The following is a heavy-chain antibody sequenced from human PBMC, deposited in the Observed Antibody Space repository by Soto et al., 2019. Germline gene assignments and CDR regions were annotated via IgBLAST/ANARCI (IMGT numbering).Heavy chain of an antibody. D-gene: IGHD3-10*01. J-gene: IGHJ4*02. Sequence: EVQLVESGGGLVQPGGSLRLSCAASGFTFSDYWIHWVRQAPGKGLVLVSRIKGDEVTTNYADSVRGRFTISRDNAKNTVYLQMNSLRAEDTAVYYCARGVRGEDRKDYGGQGPMVTFAS. CDR1: GFTFSDYW. V-gene: IGHV3-74*01. CDR2: IKGDEVTT. CDR3: ARGVRGEDRKDY.